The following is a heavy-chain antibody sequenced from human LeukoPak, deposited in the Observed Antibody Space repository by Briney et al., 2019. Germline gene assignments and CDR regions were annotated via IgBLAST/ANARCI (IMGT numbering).Heavy chain of an antibody. V-gene: IGHV3-48*01. Sequence: GGSLRLSCAASGFTFSSYSMNWVRQAPGKGLEWVSYIGSSSSTIYYADSVKGRFTISRDNAKNSLYLQMNSLRAEDTAVYYCARETQDYYYDSSGYYREYYFDYWGQGTLVTVSS. CDR3: ARETQDYYYDSSGYYREYYFDY. D-gene: IGHD3-22*01. CDR2: IGSSSSTI. J-gene: IGHJ4*02. CDR1: GFTFSSYS.